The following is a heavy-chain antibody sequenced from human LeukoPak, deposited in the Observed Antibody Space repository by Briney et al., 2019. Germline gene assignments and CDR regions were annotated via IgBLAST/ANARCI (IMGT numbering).Heavy chain of an antibody. CDR2: ISSSSSYI. CDR1: GFTFSASD. D-gene: IGHD5-18*01. J-gene: IGHJ4*02. V-gene: IGHV3-21*01. Sequence: GGSLRLSCAASGFTFSASDMNWVRQTPGKGLEWVSSISSSSSYIYYADSVKGRFTISRDNAKNSLYLQMNSLRAEDTAVYYCARDLSGVTGYTYGRGIDYWGQGTLVTVSS. CDR3: ARDLSGVTGYTYGRGIDY.